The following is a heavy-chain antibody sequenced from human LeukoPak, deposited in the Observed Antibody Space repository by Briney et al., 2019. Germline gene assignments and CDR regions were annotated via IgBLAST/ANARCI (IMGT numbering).Heavy chain of an antibody. CDR3: ARTSVGDSSSWYGQWEAFDI. CDR2: IYTSGST. V-gene: IGHV4-61*02. CDR1: GGSISSGSYY. J-gene: IGHJ3*02. D-gene: IGHD6-13*01. Sequence: SQTLSLTCTVSGGSISSGSYYWSWIRQPAGKGLEWIGRIYTSGSTNYNPSLKSRVTISVDTSKNQFSLKLSSVTAADTAVYYCARTSVGDSSSWYGQWEAFDIWGQGTMVTVSS.